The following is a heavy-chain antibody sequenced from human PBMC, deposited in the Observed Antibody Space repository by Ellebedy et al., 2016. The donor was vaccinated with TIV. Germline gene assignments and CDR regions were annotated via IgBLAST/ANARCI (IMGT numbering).Heavy chain of an antibody. CDR1: GFTFSSFW. CDR3: ARWCDDSWNGHCN. D-gene: IGHD3-3*01. V-gene: IGHV3-7*01. J-gene: IGHJ4*02. Sequence: PGGSLRLSCAASGFTFSSFWMTWVRQAPGKGLGWVANIKYDGSETYYADSVKGRFTISRDNAKNSLYLQMHSLRADDTAVYYCARWCDDSWNGHCNWGLGTQVTVSS. CDR2: IKYDGSET.